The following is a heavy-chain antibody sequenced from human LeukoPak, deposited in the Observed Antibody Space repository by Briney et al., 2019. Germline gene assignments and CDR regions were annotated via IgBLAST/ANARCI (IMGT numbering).Heavy chain of an antibody. CDR3: AQRAADVGGYSF. J-gene: IGHJ4*02. V-gene: IGHV1-69*13. CDR2: IIPIFGTA. CDR1: GGTFSNYA. D-gene: IGHD3-22*01. Sequence: ASVKVSCKASGGTFSNYAVNWVRQAPGQGLEWMGGIIPIFGTADYAQWLQGRATITADESTSTAYMGLRHLRFEDTAIYYCAQRAADVGGYSFWGQGTQVTVTS.